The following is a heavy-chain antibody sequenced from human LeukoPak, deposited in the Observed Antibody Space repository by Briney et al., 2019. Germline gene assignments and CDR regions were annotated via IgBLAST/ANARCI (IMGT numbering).Heavy chain of an antibody. V-gene: IGHV1-3*01. CDR2: INAGNGDT. CDR1: GYTFTNYA. CDR3: ARGLWSAHRREYYFDS. D-gene: IGHD3-3*01. Sequence: ASVTVSCKASGYTFTNYAVNWLRQAPGQRLEWMGWINAGNGDTKFSQNYQARVTITRDASVSTAYMELSSLTSEDTAVYFCARGLWSAHRREYYFDSWGQGTLVTVSS. J-gene: IGHJ4*02.